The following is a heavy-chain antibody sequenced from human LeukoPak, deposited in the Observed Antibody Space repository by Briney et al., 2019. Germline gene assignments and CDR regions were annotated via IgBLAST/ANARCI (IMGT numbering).Heavy chain of an antibody. CDR3: ARVSAAGHWFDP. J-gene: IGHJ5*02. Sequence: SETLSLTCTVSGGSISSYYWSWIRQPPGKGLEWIGYTYYSGSTNYNPSLKSRVTISVDTSKNQFSLKLSSVTAADTAVYYCARVSAAGHWFDPWGQGTLVTVSS. CDR2: TYYSGST. D-gene: IGHD6-13*01. CDR1: GGSISSYY. V-gene: IGHV4-59*01.